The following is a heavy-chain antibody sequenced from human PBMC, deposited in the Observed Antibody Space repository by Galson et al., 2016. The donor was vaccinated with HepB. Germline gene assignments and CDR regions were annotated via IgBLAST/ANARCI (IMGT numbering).Heavy chain of an antibody. CDR2: TYYRSKWYN. J-gene: IGHJ3*02. D-gene: IGHD3-10*01. CDR3: ARVPFRGDSYRDAFDI. V-gene: IGHV6-1*01. CDR1: GDSVSSNSAA. Sequence: CAISGDSVSSNSAAWNWIRQSPSRGLEWLGRTYYRSKWYNDYAVSVKSRISIKPDTSKNQFSLHPNSVTPEDTAVYYCARVPFRGDSYRDAFDIWGQGTMVTVSP.